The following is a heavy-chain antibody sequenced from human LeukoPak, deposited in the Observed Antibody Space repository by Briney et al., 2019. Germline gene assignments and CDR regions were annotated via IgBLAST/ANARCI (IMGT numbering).Heavy chain of an antibody. CDR3: ARGSVGFTMDV. Sequence: SETLSLTCVVYGGSFSDFYWSWIRQTPGKGLEWIGEIHHSGSTNYNPSLKSRVTISLDTSKNQFSLNLSSVTAADTAVYYCARGSVGFTMDVWGKGTTVTVSS. J-gene: IGHJ6*04. CDR2: IHHSGST. D-gene: IGHD4-23*01. CDR1: GGSFSDFY. V-gene: IGHV4-34*01.